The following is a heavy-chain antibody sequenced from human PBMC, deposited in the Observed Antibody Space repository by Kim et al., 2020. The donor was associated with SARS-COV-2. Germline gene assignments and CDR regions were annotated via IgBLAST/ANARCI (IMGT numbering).Heavy chain of an antibody. D-gene: IGHD3-10*01. CDR3: AKDDTMVRGAGFGYFDY. CDR1: GFTFSSYG. J-gene: IGHJ4*01. Sequence: GGSLRLSCAASGFTFSSYGMHWVRQAPGKGLEWVAVISYDGSNKYYADSVKGRFTISRDNSKNTLYLQMNSLRAEDTAVYYCAKDDTMVRGAGFGYFDY. V-gene: IGHV3-30*18. CDR2: ISYDGSNK.